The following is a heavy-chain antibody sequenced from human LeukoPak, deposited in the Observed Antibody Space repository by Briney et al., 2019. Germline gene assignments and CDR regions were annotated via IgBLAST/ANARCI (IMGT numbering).Heavy chain of an antibody. CDR2: IYYSGST. CDR1: GGSISSYY. D-gene: IGHD3-3*01. CDR3: ARVERRTDFWSGYYNL. Sequence: PSETQSLTCTVSGGSISSYYWSWIRQPPGKGLEWIGYIYYSGSTNYNPSLKSRVTISVDTSKNQFSLKLSSVTAADTAVYYCARVERRTDFWSGYYNLWGQGTLVTVSS. J-gene: IGHJ5*02. V-gene: IGHV4-59*01.